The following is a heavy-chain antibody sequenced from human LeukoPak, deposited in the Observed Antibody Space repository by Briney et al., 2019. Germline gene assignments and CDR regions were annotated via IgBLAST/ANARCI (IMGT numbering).Heavy chain of an antibody. Sequence: SETLSLTCTVSGGSVSTDDYYWSWIRQPPGKGLEWIGYIHDSGSTNYNPSLKSRVTISVDTSENQFSLRLSSVSAADAAVYYCARDLVNWGQGTLVTVSS. V-gene: IGHV4-61*08. CDR3: ARDLVN. J-gene: IGHJ4*02. CDR2: IHDSGST. CDR1: GGSVSTDDYY. D-gene: IGHD2-21*01.